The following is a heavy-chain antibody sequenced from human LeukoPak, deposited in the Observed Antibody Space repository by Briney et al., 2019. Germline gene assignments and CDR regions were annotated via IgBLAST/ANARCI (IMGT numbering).Heavy chain of an antibody. J-gene: IGHJ4*02. CDR3: AKDQRSIAVAGYFDY. CDR1: GFTFSDHY. V-gene: IGHV3-23*01. Sequence: GGSLRLSCAASGFTFSDHYMEWVRQAPGKGVEWVSAISYSGGSTYYEDSVKGRITISRDNSKNTVYLQMNSLRAEDTPVYYCAKDQRSIAVAGYFDYWGQGTLVTVSS. D-gene: IGHD6-19*01. CDR2: ISYSGGST.